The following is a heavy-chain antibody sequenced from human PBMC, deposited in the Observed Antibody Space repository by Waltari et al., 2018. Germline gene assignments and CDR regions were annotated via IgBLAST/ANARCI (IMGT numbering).Heavy chain of an antibody. D-gene: IGHD6-19*01. J-gene: IGHJ4*02. V-gene: IGHV3-21*01. Sequence: EVQLVESGGGLVKPGGSLRLSCAASGFTFSSYSMNWVRQAPGKGLEGVSSISSSSSYLYYADSVKGRFTISRDNAKNSLYLQMNSLRAEDTAVYYCASEAVAGTSYFDYWGQGTLVTVSS. CDR2: ISSSSSYL. CDR1: GFTFSSYS. CDR3: ASEAVAGTSYFDY.